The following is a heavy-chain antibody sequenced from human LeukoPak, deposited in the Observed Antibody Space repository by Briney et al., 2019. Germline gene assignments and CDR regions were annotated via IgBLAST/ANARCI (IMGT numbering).Heavy chain of an antibody. J-gene: IGHJ3*02. D-gene: IGHD3-22*01. CDR1: GGSISSGGYY. Sequence: SETLSLTCTVSGGSISSGGYYWSWIRQSAGQGLEWIGRIYTSGSTNYNPSLKSRVTISVDTSKNQFSLKLSSVTAADTAMYYCARDPRSGYYSFGGDRDAFDIWGQGTMVTVSS. V-gene: IGHV4-61*02. CDR2: IYTSGST. CDR3: ARDPRSGYYSFGGDRDAFDI.